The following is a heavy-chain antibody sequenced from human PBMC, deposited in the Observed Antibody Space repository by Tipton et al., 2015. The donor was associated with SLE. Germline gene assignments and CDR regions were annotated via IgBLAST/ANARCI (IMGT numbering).Heavy chain of an antibody. Sequence: TLSLTCAVYGGSLSGFHWSLIRQPPGKGLEWIGEINESGITNDSPSLKSRVTMSVDTSTNQFSLKLSSVTAADTAVYYCARLTAITIFNNWFDPWGQGTLVTVSS. CDR2: INESGIT. J-gene: IGHJ5*02. CDR1: GGSLSGFH. CDR3: ARLTAITIFNNWFDP. V-gene: IGHV4-34*01. D-gene: IGHD3-9*01.